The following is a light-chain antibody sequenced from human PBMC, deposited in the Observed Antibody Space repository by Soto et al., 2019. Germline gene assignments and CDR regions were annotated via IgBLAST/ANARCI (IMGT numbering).Light chain of an antibody. Sequence: DIRMTQSPSSLSASVGDRVTINCQASQDITNYLNWYQQKPGKAPNLLIYDASNLETGVPSRFSGRGFGTDFTFSISSLQHEDIGTYFCQQLGNRPVTFCGGTKV. CDR2: DAS. CDR3: QQLGNRPVT. J-gene: IGKJ4*01. V-gene: IGKV1-33*01. CDR1: QDITNY.